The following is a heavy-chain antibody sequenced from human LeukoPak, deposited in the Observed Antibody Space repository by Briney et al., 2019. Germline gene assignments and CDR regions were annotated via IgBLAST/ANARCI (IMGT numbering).Heavy chain of an antibody. V-gene: IGHV3-21*01. CDR1: GFTFTDYS. Sequence: GGSLTLSCAPSGFTFTDYSMNWVRQAPGKGLEWVAHISTVSTYTHYTDSVKSRFTISRDNRKNLLYLQMSSLGAEDTAVYYCARGGSGFYHYYYMDVWGKGTTVTVSS. CDR3: ARGGSGFYHYYYMDV. CDR2: ISTVSTYT. J-gene: IGHJ6*03. D-gene: IGHD6-25*01.